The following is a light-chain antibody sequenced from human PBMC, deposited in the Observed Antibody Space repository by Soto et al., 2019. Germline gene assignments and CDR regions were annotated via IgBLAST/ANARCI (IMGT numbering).Light chain of an antibody. J-gene: IGKJ4*01. Sequence: DIILTQSPATLSVSPGERATLSCRASRNVGTNLAWYQQNLGQGPRLLIYGASTRVTGVPARFSDSGSGTDYTLIISYLKSEDLGVYYCQQYDKSLPPVTFGGGTKVEI. CDR1: RNVGTN. CDR3: QQYDKSLPPVT. CDR2: GAS. V-gene: IGKV3-15*01.